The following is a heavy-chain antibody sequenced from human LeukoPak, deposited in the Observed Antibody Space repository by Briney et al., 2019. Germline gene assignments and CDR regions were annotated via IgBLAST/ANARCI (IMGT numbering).Heavy chain of an antibody. CDR2: LSGSGGDT. CDR1: GFTFSSYA. Sequence: PGGSLRLSCAASGFTFSSYAMSWVRQAPGKGLEWVSALSGSGGDTHYADSVKGRFTISRDNSKNTLYLQMNSLRAEDTAIYYCAKNFGYNYGYLNYWGQGTLVTVSS. J-gene: IGHJ4*02. D-gene: IGHD5-18*01. V-gene: IGHV3-23*01. CDR3: AKNFGYNYGYLNY.